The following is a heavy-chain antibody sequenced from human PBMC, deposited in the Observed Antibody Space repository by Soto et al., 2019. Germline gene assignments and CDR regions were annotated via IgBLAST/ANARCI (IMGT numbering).Heavy chain of an antibody. D-gene: IGHD2-2*01. CDR3: ARLPRGYYGMDV. CDR2: IDPSDSYT. CDR1: GYSFTSYW. J-gene: IGHJ6*02. V-gene: IGHV5-10-1*01. Sequence: GESLRVSWRGAGYSFTSYWISWVRQMPGKGLEWMGRIDPSDSYTNYSPSFQGHVTISADKSISTAYLQWSSLKASDTAMYYCARLPRGYYGMDVWGQGTTVTVSS.